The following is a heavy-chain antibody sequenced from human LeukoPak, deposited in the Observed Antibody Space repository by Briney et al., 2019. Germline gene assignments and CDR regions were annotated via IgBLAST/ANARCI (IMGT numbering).Heavy chain of an antibody. CDR1: GFTFSSYA. Sequence: PGGSLRLSCAASGFTFSSYAMSWVRQAPGKGLEWVSALSNIGGSTYYADSVKGRFTISRDNSKSTLYLQMNRLTAEDTAVYYCAKGRSAGGYFDYWGQGTLDTVSS. CDR3: AKGRSAGGYFDY. J-gene: IGHJ4*02. V-gene: IGHV3-23*01. D-gene: IGHD3-22*01. CDR2: LSNIGGST.